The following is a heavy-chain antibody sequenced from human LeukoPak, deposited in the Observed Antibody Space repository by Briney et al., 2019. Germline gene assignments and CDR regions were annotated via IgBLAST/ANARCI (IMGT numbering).Heavy chain of an antibody. J-gene: IGHJ5*02. Sequence: PSQTLSLTCAVSGGSISSGGYSWSWIRQPPGKGLEWIGYIYHSGSTYYNPSLKSRVTISVDTSKNQFSLKLSSVTAADTAVYYCARGDHYGPGIFAPWGQGALVTVSS. D-gene: IGHD3-10*01. V-gene: IGHV4-30-2*01. CDR3: ARGDHYGPGIFAP. CDR2: IYHSGST. CDR1: GGSISSGGYS.